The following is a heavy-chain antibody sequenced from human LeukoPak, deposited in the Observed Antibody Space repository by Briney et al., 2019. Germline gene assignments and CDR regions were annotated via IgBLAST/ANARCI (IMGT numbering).Heavy chain of an antibody. Sequence: PSETLSLTCTVSGGSISRSTYSWAWIRQSPGKGLEWIAIVHYSGTTYYNPSLRSRVTISVDTSKNQFSLKLSSVTAADTAVYYCARVTGYMIEDYFDYWGQGTLVTVSS. CDR1: GGSISRSTYS. J-gene: IGHJ4*02. CDR2: VHYSGTT. V-gene: IGHV4-39*07. CDR3: ARVTGYMIEDYFDY. D-gene: IGHD3-22*01.